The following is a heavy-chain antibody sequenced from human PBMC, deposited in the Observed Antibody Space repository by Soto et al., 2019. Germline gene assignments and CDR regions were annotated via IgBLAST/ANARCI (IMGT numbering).Heavy chain of an antibody. J-gene: IGHJ6*02. CDR1: RGTFSSYA. V-gene: IGHV1-69*01. CDR2: IIPIFGTA. Sequence: AVKESYKASRGTFSSYAINWVRQAPGQGLEWMGGIIPIFGTANYAQKFQGRVTITADESTSTAYMELSSLRSEDTAVYYCARGYSSSWPYYYGMDVWGQGTTVTVSS. D-gene: IGHD6-13*01. CDR3: ARGYSSSWPYYYGMDV.